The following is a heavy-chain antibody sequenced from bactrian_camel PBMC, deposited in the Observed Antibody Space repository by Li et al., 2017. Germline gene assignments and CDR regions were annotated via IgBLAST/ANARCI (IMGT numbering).Heavy chain of an antibody. CDR3: AADFYNLQLGRSYAY. CDR1: GYTYSPYSSYC. CDR2: IDRAGSP. J-gene: IGHJ4*01. Sequence: HVQLVESGGGSVQAGGSLRLSCAASGYTYSPYSSYCVAWFRQAPGKEREGVAAIDRAGSPTYTYSVKDRFTISKDNVQNTLYLQMNSLEPDDTAMYFCAADFYNLQLGRSYAYWGQGTQVTVS. V-gene: IGHV3S26*01. D-gene: IGHD7*01.